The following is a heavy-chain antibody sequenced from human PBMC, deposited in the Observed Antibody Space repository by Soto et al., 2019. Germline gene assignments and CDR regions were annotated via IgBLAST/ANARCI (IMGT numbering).Heavy chain of an antibody. CDR3: ARSPIVVVPAAISTLYGMDV. CDR2: INPNSGGT. J-gene: IGHJ6*02. CDR1: GYTFHGYY. V-gene: IGHV1-2*02. Sequence: ASVKVSCKASGYTFHGYYMHWVRQAPGQGLEWMGWINPNSGGTNYAQKFQGRVTMTRDTSISTAYMELSRLRSDDTAVYYCARSPIVVVPAAISTLYGMDVWGQGTTVTVSS. D-gene: IGHD2-2*01.